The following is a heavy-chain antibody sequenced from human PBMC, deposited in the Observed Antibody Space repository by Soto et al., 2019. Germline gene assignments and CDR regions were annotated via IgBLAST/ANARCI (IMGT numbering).Heavy chain of an antibody. V-gene: IGHV4-61*08. CDR1: GGSISTGGYY. CDR2: IYYSGST. Sequence: PSETLSLTCTVSGGSISTGGYYWSWIRQHPGKGLEWIGYIYYSGSTKYNPSLKSRVTISVDTSKNQFSLKLNSVTAADTAVYYCARQSCSSTSCYSWVSWFDPWGQGTLVTVS. J-gene: IGHJ5*02. CDR3: ARQSCSSTSCYSWVSWFDP. D-gene: IGHD2-2*01.